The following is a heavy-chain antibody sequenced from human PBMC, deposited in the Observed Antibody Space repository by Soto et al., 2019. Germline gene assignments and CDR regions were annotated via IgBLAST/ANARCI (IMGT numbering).Heavy chain of an antibody. D-gene: IGHD3-22*01. CDR3: AKEGIYYDSNGYHYNQYSLDC. CDR2: ISGSGGST. CDR1: ILTFSSYA. J-gene: IGHJ4*02. Sequence: PVGSLRLSCASSILTFSSYAMSCVRHSPGKRLEWVSAISGSGGSTYYADSVKGRFTISRDNSKNTLYLQMNSLRAEDTAVYYCAKEGIYYDSNGYHYNQYSLDCWCQGTMCTVSS. V-gene: IGHV3-23*01.